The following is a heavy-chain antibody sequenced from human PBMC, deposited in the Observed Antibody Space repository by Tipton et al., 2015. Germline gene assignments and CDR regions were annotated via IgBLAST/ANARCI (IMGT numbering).Heavy chain of an antibody. CDR1: GFSFRSYG. Sequence: SLRLSCAASGFSFRSYGMHWVRQAPGKGLEWVAVISYDGSNKYYADSVKGRFTISRDNSKNTLYLQMNSLRAEDTAAYFCAKAGVGSGFSPFDYWGQGTLVTVSS. V-gene: IGHV3-30*18. D-gene: IGHD3-22*01. CDR3: AKAGVGSGFSPFDY. J-gene: IGHJ4*02. CDR2: ISYDGSNK.